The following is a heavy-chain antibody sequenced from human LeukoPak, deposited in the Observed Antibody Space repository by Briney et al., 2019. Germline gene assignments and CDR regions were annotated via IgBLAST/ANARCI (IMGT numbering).Heavy chain of an antibody. J-gene: IGHJ3*01. Sequence: GGSLRLSCAASGFMFRDAAMTWVRQAPGKGLEWVSLIASGGLNTYYAASVRGRFTISRDNSKNTLSLQMNSLRVEDTAIYYCARDIELSTWGLGTLVTVSS. CDR1: GFMFRDAA. V-gene: IGHV3-23*01. CDR2: IASGGLNT. CDR3: ARDIELST. D-gene: IGHD5-12*01.